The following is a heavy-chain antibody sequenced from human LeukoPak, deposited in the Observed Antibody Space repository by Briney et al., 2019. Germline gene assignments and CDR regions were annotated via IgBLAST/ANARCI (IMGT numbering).Heavy chain of an antibody. CDR2: IYSSGST. CDR3: ARATTVTMEDV. D-gene: IGHD3-10*01. Sequence: SETLSLTCTVSGASISSYYWNWIRQSPGKGLEWIGYIYSSGSTNYNPSLKSRVTISADTSKNQFSLKLSSVTAADTAVYYCARATTVTMEDVWGQGTTVTVSS. CDR1: GASISSYY. V-gene: IGHV4-59*12. J-gene: IGHJ6*02.